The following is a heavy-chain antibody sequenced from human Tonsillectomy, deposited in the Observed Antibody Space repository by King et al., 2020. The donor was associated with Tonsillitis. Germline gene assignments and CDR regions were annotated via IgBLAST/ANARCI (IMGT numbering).Heavy chain of an antibody. CDR2: IKLDGTEK. CDR3: ARGGYSGYDRTHYSDV. D-gene: IGHD5-12*01. Sequence: VQLVESGGGLVQPGGSLRLSCAASGFTFSGFWMTWVRQAPGKGLEWVANIKLDGTEKHYVDSVKGRFTIPRDNPKNSLYLQINSQRAEDTAVYYCARGGYSGYDRTHYSDVWGQGTLVTVSS. J-gene: IGHJ4*02. V-gene: IGHV3-7*03. CDR1: GFTFSGFW.